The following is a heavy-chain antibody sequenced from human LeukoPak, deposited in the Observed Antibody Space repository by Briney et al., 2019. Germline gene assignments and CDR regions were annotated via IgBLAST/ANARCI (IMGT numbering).Heavy chain of an antibody. CDR1: GYTFTGYY. D-gene: IGHD1-14*01. Sequence: ASVKVSCKASGYTFTGYYMHWVRQAPGQGLEWMGWINPNSGGTNYAQKFQGRVTMTRDTSISTAYMELSRLRSDDTAVYYCARGPPLTSDHTPEGYYHYYMDAWGEGTTVTISS. V-gene: IGHV1-2*02. CDR2: INPNSGGT. J-gene: IGHJ6*03. CDR3: ARGPPLTSDHTPEGYYHYYMDA.